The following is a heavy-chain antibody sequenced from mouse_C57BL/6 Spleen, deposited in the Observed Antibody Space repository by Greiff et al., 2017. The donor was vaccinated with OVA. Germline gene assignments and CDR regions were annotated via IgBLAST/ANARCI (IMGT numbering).Heavy chain of an antibody. J-gene: IGHJ2*01. V-gene: IGHV1-69*01. Sequence: QVQLQQPGAELVMPGASVKLSCKASGYTFTSYWMHWVKQRPGQGLEWIGEIDPSDSYTNYNQKFKGESTLTVDKSSSTAYMQLSSLTSEDSAVYYCARTLRGLYFDYWGQGTTLTVSS. CDR1: GYTFTSYW. CDR2: IDPSDSYT. D-gene: IGHD1-1*01. CDR3: ARTLRGLYFDY.